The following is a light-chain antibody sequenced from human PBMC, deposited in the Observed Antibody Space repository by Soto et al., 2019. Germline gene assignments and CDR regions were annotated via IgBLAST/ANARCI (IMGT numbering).Light chain of an antibody. J-gene: IGLJ2*01. CDR2: GDN. Sequence: QLVLTQSPSASGTPGQRVTISCSGSSSNIGSYYVYWYQQLPGTAPKLLIFGDNQRPSGVPDRLSASKSGTSASLAISGLRSEDEADYYCAAWDDSLRAVLFGGGTKLTVL. V-gene: IGLV1-47*02. CDR3: AAWDDSLRAVL. CDR1: SSNIGSYY.